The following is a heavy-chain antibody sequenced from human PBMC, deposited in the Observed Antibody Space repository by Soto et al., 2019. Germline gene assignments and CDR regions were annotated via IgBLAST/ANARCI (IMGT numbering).Heavy chain of an antibody. CDR3: TGDRNNRVWYKY. CDR1: GDPISRYH. D-gene: IGHD6-19*01. Sequence: QVQLQASGPGLVTPSETLSLSCTVSGDPISRYHWSWIRQTPGKGLEWIGYVHNSGSTSYNPSLKNRVTIAIDTSRKQFSLRLRSVTAADTAVYYCTGDRNNRVWYKYWGQGTLVTVSS. J-gene: IGHJ4*02. V-gene: IGHV4-59*01. CDR2: VHNSGST.